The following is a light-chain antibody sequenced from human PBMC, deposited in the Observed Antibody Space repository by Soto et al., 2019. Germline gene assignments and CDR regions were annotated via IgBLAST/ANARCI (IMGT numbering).Light chain of an antibody. CDR1: SSDVGGYNY. V-gene: IGLV2-14*01. CDR2: EVS. CDR3: SSYTSSSTGYV. J-gene: IGLJ1*01. Sequence: QSALTQPASVSGSPGQSITISCTGTSSDVGGYNYVSWYHQHPGKAPKLMIYEVSNRPSGVSNRFSGSKSGNTASLTISGLQAEDEADYYCSSYTSSSTGYVFGTGTKVTVL.